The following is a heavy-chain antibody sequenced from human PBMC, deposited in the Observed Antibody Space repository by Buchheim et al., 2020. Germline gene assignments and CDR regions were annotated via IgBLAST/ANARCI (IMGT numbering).Heavy chain of an antibody. D-gene: IGHD3-3*01. CDR1: GFTFSSYW. V-gene: IGHV3-74*01. J-gene: IGHJ6*02. CDR2: INSDGSST. CDR3: ARVAYYDFWSGYLKPYYYGMDV. Sequence: EVQLVESGGGLVQPGGSLRLSCAASGFTFSSYWMHWVRQAPGKGLVWVSRINSDGSSTSYADSVKGRFTISRDNAKNTLYLQMNSLRAEDTAVYYCARVAYYDFWSGYLKPYYYGMDVWGQGTT.